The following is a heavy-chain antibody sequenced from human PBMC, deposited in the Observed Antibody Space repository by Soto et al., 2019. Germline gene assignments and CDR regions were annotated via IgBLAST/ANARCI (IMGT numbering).Heavy chain of an antibody. D-gene: IGHD2-15*01. CDR1: GGSISSDDYY. V-gene: IGHV4-30-4*01. CDR3: ARDATSSTYCSGGSCYSNWFDP. J-gene: IGHJ5*02. Sequence: QVQLQESGPGLVKPSQTLSLTCTVSGGSISSDDYYWSWIRQPPGKGVEWIGYIYYSGSTYYNTSQKSRMNIAVVTSKNKKSLKMSSVTAEDTAVYYCARDATSSTYCSGGSCYSNWFDPWGQTTLVTVSA. CDR2: IYYSGST.